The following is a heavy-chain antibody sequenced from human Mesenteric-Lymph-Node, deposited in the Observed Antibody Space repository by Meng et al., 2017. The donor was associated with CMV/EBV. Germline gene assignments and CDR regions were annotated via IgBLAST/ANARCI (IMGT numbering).Heavy chain of an antibody. CDR1: VYTFTSYG. D-gene: IGHD2-2*01. Sequence: ASVNVSCKASVYTFTSYGISWVRQAPGQGLEWMGWISAYNCNTNYAQKLQGRVTMTTDTSTSTAYMELRSLRSDDTAVYYCARGVPAPWGAEYFQHWGQGTLVTVSS. V-gene: IGHV1-18*01. J-gene: IGHJ1*01. CDR3: ARGVPAPWGAEYFQH. CDR2: ISAYNCNT.